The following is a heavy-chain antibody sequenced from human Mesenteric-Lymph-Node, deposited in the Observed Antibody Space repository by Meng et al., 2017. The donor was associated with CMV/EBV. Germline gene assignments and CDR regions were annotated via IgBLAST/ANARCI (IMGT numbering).Heavy chain of an antibody. V-gene: IGHV3-11*04. D-gene: IGHD2-2*01. CDR2: ISSSGSTI. CDR1: GFTFSDYY. CDR3: ARGPQYQLLNY. Sequence: GGSLRLSCAASGFTFSDYYMSWIRQAPGKGLEWVSYISSSGSTIYYADSVKGRFTISRDNAKSTLYLQMNSLRAEDTAVYYCARGPQYQLLNYWGQGTLVTVSS. J-gene: IGHJ4*02.